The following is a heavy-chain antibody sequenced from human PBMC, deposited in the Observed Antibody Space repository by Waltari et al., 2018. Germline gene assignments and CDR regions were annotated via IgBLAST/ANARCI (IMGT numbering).Heavy chain of an antibody. D-gene: IGHD3-16*01. V-gene: IGHV1-69-2*01. J-gene: IGHJ4*02. CDR2: VYPEDAET. CDR3: ATSAGEGPFDY. Sequence: EVQLVQSGAEVKKPGATVKISCKASGYTFTDYYMHWVQQAPGKGLEWMGRVYPEDAETIYAEKFQGRVTMTADTSTDTAYMELSSLGSEDTAVYYCATSAGEGPFDYWGQGTLVTVSS. CDR1: GYTFTDYY.